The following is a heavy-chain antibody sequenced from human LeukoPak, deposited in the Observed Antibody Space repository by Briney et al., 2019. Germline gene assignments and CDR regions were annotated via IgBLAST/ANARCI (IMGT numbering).Heavy chain of an antibody. J-gene: IGHJ4*02. V-gene: IGHV1-18*01. CDR3: ARAYSSGSPFDY. CDR1: GYTFTSYG. Sequence: ASVKVSCKASGYTFTSYGISRVRQAPGQGLEWMGWISAYNGNTNYAQKLQGRVTMTTDTSTSTAYMELRSLRSDDTAVYYCARAYSSGSPFDYWGQGTLVTVSS. CDR2: ISAYNGNT. D-gene: IGHD6-19*01.